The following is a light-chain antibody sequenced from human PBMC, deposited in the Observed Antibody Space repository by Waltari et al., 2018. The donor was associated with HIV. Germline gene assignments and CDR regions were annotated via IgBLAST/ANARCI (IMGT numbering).Light chain of an antibody. CDR2: EKY. Sequence: FMLTQPDSVSECPGKTVTISCPRSRGSIASNYVQWVHQRPGNPPTTILYEKYHRPSVVPDRFSGTIVKSSNSASLTISGVKTEDEADYYCQSFDANNHWVFGGGTRLTVL. V-gene: IGLV6-57*01. J-gene: IGLJ3*02. CDR3: QSFDANNHWV. CDR1: RGSIASNY.